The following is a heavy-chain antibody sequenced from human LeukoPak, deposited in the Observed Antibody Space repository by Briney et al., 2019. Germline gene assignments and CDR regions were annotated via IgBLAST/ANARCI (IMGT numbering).Heavy chain of an antibody. J-gene: IGHJ4*02. D-gene: IGHD3-22*01. CDR2: INPNSGGT. CDR3: ARSRGYYDSSGYSDY. Sequence: ASVKVSCKASGYTFTGYYMHWVRQAPGQGLEWMGWINPNSGGTNYAQKFQGRVTMTRDTSISTAYMELSRLRSDDTAVYYCARSRGYYDSSGYSDYWGQGTLVTVSS. V-gene: IGHV1-2*02. CDR1: GYTFTGYY.